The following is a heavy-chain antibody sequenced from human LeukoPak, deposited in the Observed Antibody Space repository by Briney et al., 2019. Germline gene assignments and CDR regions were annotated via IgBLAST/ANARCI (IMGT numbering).Heavy chain of an antibody. CDR3: ARRLAQSSSWYNNWFDP. CDR1: GGSISSYY. J-gene: IGHJ5*02. CDR2: IYYTGST. V-gene: IGHV4-59*08. D-gene: IGHD6-13*01. Sequence: PSETLSLTCTVSGGSISSYYWSWIRQPPGKGLEWIGFIYYTGSTNYNPSLKSRVTISVDTSKNQFSLKLSFVTAADTAVYYCARRLAQSSSWYNNWFDPWGQGTLVTVSS.